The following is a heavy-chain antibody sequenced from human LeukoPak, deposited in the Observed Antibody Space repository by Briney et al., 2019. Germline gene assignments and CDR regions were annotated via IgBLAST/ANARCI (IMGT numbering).Heavy chain of an antibody. CDR2: LSTYNGNT. Sequence: GASVKVSCKASGYTFTSDGLSWVRQAPGQGLEWMGWLSTYNGNTNYAQKFQDRVTMTTDASTSTAYMELRSLRSDDTAVYYCARGRLYYYYYYMDVWGKGTTVTVSS. CDR3: ARGRLYYYYYYMDV. V-gene: IGHV1-18*01. CDR1: GYTFTSDG. D-gene: IGHD4-11*01. J-gene: IGHJ6*03.